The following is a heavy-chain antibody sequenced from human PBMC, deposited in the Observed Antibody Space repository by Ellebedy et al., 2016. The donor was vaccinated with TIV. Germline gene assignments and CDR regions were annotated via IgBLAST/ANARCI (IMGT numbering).Heavy chain of an antibody. J-gene: IGHJ4*02. D-gene: IGHD6-13*01. CDR1: EFTINNHW. Sequence: GGSLRLSCVASEFTINNHWMHWVRQAPGKGLVWVSRVNSDGSSTTYADSVKGRFTISRDNAKHTLYLQMNSLGGEDTAVYYCVSSSPVIDYWGQGTLVTVSS. CDR3: VSSSPVIDY. V-gene: IGHV3-74*01. CDR2: VNSDGSST.